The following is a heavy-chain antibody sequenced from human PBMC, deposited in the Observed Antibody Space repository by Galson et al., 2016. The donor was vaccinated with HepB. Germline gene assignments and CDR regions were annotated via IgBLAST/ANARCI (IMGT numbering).Heavy chain of an antibody. CDR1: GFSLSTNGIC. D-gene: IGHD6-19*01. J-gene: IGHJ4*02. Sequence: PALVKPTQTLTLTCTFSGFSLSTNGICVTWIRQPPGKALEWLARIDWDDDKYYSTFLKTRLTISKDTSKNQVVLTMTNMDPVDTATYYCARLAVAGTDRPFDYWGQGTLVTVSS. V-gene: IGHV2-70*11. CDR2: IDWDDDK. CDR3: ARLAVAGTDRPFDY.